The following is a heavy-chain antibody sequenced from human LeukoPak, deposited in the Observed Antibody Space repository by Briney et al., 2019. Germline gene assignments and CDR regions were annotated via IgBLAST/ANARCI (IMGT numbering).Heavy chain of an antibody. V-gene: IGHV3-74*01. Sequence: GGSLRLSCVASGFTFSSYWMHWVRQAPGKGLVWVSRIDSDGRTTNYADSVKGRFTISRDNAKNTLYLQMNSLRAEDTAVYYCARGGSSGWYGDPFDYWGQGTLVTVSS. D-gene: IGHD6-19*01. CDR1: GFTFSSYW. J-gene: IGHJ4*02. CDR2: IDSDGRTT. CDR3: ARGGSSGWYGDPFDY.